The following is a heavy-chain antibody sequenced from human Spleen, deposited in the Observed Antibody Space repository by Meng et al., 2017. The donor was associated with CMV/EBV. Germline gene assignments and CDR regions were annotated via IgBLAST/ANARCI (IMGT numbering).Heavy chain of an antibody. D-gene: IGHD5-24*01. J-gene: IGHJ4*02. CDR1: GYTFTSYY. CDR2: IYPTGGRT. V-gene: IGHV1-46*01. Sequence: ASVKVSCKASGYTFTSYYMHWVRQAPGQGLQWMGIIYPTGGRTRYAQKFQGRVTMTRDTSTSTVYMELSSLRSEDTAVYYCARDPRDGYTFEMIHWGQGTLVTVSS. CDR3: ARDPRDGYTFEMIH.